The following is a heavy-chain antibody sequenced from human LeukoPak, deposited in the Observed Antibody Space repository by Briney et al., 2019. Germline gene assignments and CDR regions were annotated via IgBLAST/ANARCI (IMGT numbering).Heavy chain of an antibody. Sequence: SETLSLTCAVYGGSFSGYYWSWIRQPPGKGLEWIGEINHSGSTYYNPSLKSRVTISVDTSKNQFSLKLRSVTAADTAVYYCARVVQSTDSSGFYLPEYFQHWGQGTLVTVSS. CDR1: GGSFSGYY. CDR2: INHSGST. CDR3: ARVVQSTDSSGFYLPEYFQH. J-gene: IGHJ1*01. V-gene: IGHV4-34*01. D-gene: IGHD3-22*01.